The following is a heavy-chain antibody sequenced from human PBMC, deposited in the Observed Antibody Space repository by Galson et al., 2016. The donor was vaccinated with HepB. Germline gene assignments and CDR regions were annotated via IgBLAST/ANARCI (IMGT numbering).Heavy chain of an antibody. CDR3: ARERRVGAPDY. CDR2: IRLSSRPL. Sequence: SLRLSCAASGFTFSSSSMNWVRQAPGKGLEWVSFIRLSSRPLSSASSVKGRFTISRDKAKNSLYLQMNSLRDEDTAVYYCARERRVGAPDYWGQGTLVTVSS. J-gene: IGHJ4*02. D-gene: IGHD1-26*01. CDR1: GFTFSSSS. V-gene: IGHV3-48*02.